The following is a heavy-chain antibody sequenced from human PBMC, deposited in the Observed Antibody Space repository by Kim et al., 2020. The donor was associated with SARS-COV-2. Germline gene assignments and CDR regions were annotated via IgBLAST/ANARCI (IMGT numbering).Heavy chain of an antibody. CDR2: ISGSGESI. D-gene: IGHD2-2*01. J-gene: IGHJ4*02. CDR1: GFTFGNHA. V-gene: IGHV3-23*01. CDR3: AKVGGYCSSTRCRVPHFDC. Sequence: GGSLRLSCAASGFTFGNHAMSWVRQAPGKRLEWVSAISGSGESIYYADSVKGLFTISRDNSKNTLYLQMNSLGAEDTAVYNCAKVGGYCSSTRCRVPHFDCWGQETLVTVPS.